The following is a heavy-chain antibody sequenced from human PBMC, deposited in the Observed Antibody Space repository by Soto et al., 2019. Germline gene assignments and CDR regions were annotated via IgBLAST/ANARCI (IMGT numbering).Heavy chain of an antibody. CDR1: GFTFSSYA. Sequence: EVQLLESGGGLVQPGGSLRLSCAASGFTFSSYAMSWVRQAAGKGLEWVSAISGSGGSTYYADSVKGRFTISRDNSKNTLYLQMNSVRAEDTAVYYCAKDQGGATPRWYFDLWGRGTLVTVSS. CDR3: AKDQGGATPRWYFDL. J-gene: IGHJ2*01. CDR2: ISGSGGST. D-gene: IGHD1-26*01. V-gene: IGHV3-23*01.